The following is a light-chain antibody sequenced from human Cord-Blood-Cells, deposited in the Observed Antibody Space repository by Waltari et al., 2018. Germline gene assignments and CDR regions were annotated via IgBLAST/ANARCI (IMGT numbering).Light chain of an antibody. J-gene: IGKJ2*01. CDR1: QTLLHSDGKTY. CDR2: EVS. Sequence: DPVMTQTPLSLSVTPGQPASISCNSSQTLLHSDGKTYLYWYLQRPGQPPQLLLYEVSDRFSGVPDRFSGSGAGTDFKLKISRVEAEDVGVYYCMKSIQLPYTFGQGTKLEIK. CDR3: MKSIQLPYT. V-gene: IGKV2D-29*01.